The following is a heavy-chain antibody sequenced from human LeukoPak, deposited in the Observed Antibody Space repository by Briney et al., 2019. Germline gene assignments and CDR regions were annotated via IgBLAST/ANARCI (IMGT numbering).Heavy chain of an antibody. J-gene: IGHJ4*02. CDR1: GYTFTGYY. CDR3: ATQRGSYLWGTDFDY. CDR2: INPNSGDT. Sequence: GASVKVSCKAFGYTFTGYYMHWVRQAPGQRLEWMGWINPNSGDTKYSQKFQGRVTMTGDTSISTAYLELSRLRSDDTAFYYCATQRGSYLWGTDFDYWGQGTLVTVSS. D-gene: IGHD3-16*01. V-gene: IGHV1-2*02.